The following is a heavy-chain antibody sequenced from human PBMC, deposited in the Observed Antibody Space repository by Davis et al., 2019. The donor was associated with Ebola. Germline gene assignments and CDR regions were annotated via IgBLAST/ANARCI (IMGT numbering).Heavy chain of an antibody. V-gene: IGHV1-3*01. D-gene: IGHD5-18*01. Sequence: ASVKVSCKASGYTFTSYAMHWVRQAPGQRLDWMGWINAGNGNTKYSQKFQGRVTITRDTSASTAYMELSSLRSEDTAVYYCARDIADTAMVNDYGMDVWGQGTTVTVSS. CDR1: GYTFTSYA. CDR3: ARDIADTAMVNDYGMDV. J-gene: IGHJ6*02. CDR2: INAGNGNT.